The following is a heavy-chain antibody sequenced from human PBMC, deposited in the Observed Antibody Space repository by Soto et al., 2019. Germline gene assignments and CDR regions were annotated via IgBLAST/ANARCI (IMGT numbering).Heavy chain of an antibody. Sequence: ASVKVSCKASGYTFTGYYMHWVRQAPGQGLEWMGWINPNSGGTNYAQKFQGRVTMTRDTSISTAYMELSRLRSDDTAVYYRARDLYDFWSARGWFDPWGQGTLVTVSS. CDR2: INPNSGGT. V-gene: IGHV1-2*02. D-gene: IGHD3-3*01. CDR1: GYTFTGYY. CDR3: ARDLYDFWSARGWFDP. J-gene: IGHJ5*02.